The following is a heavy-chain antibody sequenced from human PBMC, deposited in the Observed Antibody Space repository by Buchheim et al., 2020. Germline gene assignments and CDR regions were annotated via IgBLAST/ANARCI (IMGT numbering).Heavy chain of an antibody. CDR2: ISYDGSKK. Sequence: QVQVVESGGGVVQPGGSPRLSCGASGFSFRDYGMHWVRQAPGKGLEWVAVISYDGSKKYYGDSVKGRFNISSDNSKNMVFLQLNSLRVEDTAVYYCTKAFYYGSGDYYSRMGYFFGMDVWGPGTT. V-gene: IGHV3-30*18. CDR1: GFSFRDYG. CDR3: TKAFYYGSGDYYSRMGYFFGMDV. D-gene: IGHD3-10*01. J-gene: IGHJ6*02.